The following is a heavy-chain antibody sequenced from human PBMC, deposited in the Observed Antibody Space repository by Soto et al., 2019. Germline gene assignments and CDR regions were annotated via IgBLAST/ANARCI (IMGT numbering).Heavy chain of an antibody. V-gene: IGHV1-18*01. J-gene: IGHJ5*02. CDR1: GYTFNTYG. CDR3: ARDPHEFWTSYWFDP. Sequence: ASVKVYCKTSGYTFNTYGINWVRQAPGRGLELMGWISAYDGKTTYAEKFQGRVTLTTDTSTSTAYMELRSLRSDDTAIYYCARDPHEFWTSYWFDPWGQGTPVTVS. D-gene: IGHD3-3*01. CDR2: ISAYDGKT.